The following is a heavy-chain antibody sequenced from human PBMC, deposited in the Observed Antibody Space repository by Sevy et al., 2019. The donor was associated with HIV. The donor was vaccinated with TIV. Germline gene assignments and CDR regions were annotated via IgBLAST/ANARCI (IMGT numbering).Heavy chain of an antibody. D-gene: IGHD3-22*01. J-gene: IGHJ4*02. CDR1: GFTFSTYA. V-gene: IGHV3-30*04. CDR2: ISDDGNNK. Sequence: GGSLRLSCTAFGFTFSTYAMYCVRQAPGKGLEWVAVISDDGNNKDYADSVKGRFTISRDNSKNTLYLQMNSLRADDTAVYYCASHYYDSTGYYFPLEYWGQGTRVTVSS. CDR3: ASHYYDSTGYYFPLEY.